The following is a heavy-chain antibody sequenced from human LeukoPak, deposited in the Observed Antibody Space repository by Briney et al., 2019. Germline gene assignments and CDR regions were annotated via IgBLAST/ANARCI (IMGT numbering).Heavy chain of an antibody. CDR3: ARELDGDSSGYPIDY. Sequence: ASVKVSCKASGYTFTSYDINWVRQAPGQGLEWMGIINPSGGSTSYAQKFQGRVTMTRDTSTSTVYMELSSLRSEDTAVYYCARELDGDSSGYPIDYWGQGTLVTVSS. D-gene: IGHD3-22*01. V-gene: IGHV1-46*01. CDR1: GYTFTSYD. J-gene: IGHJ4*02. CDR2: INPSGGST.